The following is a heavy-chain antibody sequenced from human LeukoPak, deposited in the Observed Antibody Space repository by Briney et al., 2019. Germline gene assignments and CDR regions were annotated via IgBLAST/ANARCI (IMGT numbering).Heavy chain of an antibody. CDR3: ARDGRTIFGVVYYFDY. V-gene: IGHV3-7*01. CDR2: IKHDGGEK. D-gene: IGHD3-3*01. CDR1: GITFNDYW. J-gene: IGHJ4*02. Sequence: GGSLRLSCEASGITFNDYWMTWVRQAPGKGLEWVASIKHDGGEKYYVDSVKGRFTISRDNAKNSLYLQMNSLRAEDTAVYYCARDGRTIFGVVYYFDYWGQGTLVTVSS.